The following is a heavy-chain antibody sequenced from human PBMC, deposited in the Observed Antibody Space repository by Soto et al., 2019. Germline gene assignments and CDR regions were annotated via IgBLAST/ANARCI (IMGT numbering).Heavy chain of an antibody. V-gene: IGHV3-15*07. Sequence: EVQLVESGGGLVKPGGSLRLSCAASGFTFSNAWMNWVRQAPGKGLEWVGRIKSKTDGGTTDYAAPVKGRFTISRDDSKHTLYLQMNSLKTEDTAVYYCTTDQYFDWLFVDYWGQGTLVTVSS. CDR2: IKSKTDGGTT. D-gene: IGHD3-9*01. CDR3: TTDQYFDWLFVDY. CDR1: GFTFSNAW. J-gene: IGHJ4*02.